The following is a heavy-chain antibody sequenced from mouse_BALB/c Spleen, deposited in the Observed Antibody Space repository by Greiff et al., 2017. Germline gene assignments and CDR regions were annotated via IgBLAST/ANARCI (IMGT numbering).Heavy chain of an antibody. CDR2: INPSTGYT. V-gene: IGHV1-7*01. Sequence: VQLQESGAELAKPGASVKMSCKASGYTFTSYWMHWVKQRPGQGLEWIGYINPSTGYTEYNQKFKDKATLTADKSSSTAYMQLSSLTSEDSAVYYCAIGYFDYWGQGTTLTVSS. CDR3: AIGYFDY. CDR1: GYTFTSYW. J-gene: IGHJ2*01.